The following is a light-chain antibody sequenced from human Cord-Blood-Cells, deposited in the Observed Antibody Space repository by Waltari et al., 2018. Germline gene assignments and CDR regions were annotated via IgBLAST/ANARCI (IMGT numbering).Light chain of an antibody. CDR3: QQRSNWPLYT. V-gene: IGKV3-11*01. CDR2: DAS. CDR1: QSVSSY. Sequence: EIVLTQSPATLSLSPGERDTLSCRASQSVSSYVAWYQQKPGQAPRLLIYDASNRATGIPARFSGSGSGTDFTLTISSLEPEDFAVYYCQQRSNWPLYTFGQGTKLEIK. J-gene: IGKJ2*01.